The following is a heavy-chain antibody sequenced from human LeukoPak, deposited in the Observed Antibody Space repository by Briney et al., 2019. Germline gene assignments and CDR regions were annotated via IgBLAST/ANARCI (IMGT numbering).Heavy chain of an antibody. CDR3: ARPAGYSGYDLIY. D-gene: IGHD5-12*01. CDR1: GYTFTSYG. CDR2: ISVYSGNT. Sequence: GASVKVSCKASGYTFTSYGITWVRQAPGQGLEWMGWISVYSGNTDYAQKLQGRVTMTTDTSTNTAYMELRNLRSDDTAVYYCARPAGYSGYDLIYWGQGTLVTVSS. V-gene: IGHV1-18*01. J-gene: IGHJ4*02.